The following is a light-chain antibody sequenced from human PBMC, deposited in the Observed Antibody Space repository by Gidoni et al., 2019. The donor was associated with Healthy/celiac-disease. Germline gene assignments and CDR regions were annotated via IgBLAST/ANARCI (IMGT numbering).Light chain of an antibody. CDR2: NTN. CDR1: SGSVSTTYY. J-gene: IGLJ2*01. CDR3: VLYMGSGISV. V-gene: IGLV8-61*01. Sequence: QTVVTQEPSFSVSPGGTVTLTCGLNSGSVSTTYYPSWFQQTPGQAPRTLIYNTNTRSSGVTDRCSGSILGNKAALTITGAQADDESDYYCVLYMGSGISVFGGGTKLTVL.